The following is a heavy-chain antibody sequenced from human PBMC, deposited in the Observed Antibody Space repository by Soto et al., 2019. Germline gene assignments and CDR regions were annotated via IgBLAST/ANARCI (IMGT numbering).Heavy chain of an antibody. V-gene: IGHV3-30-3*01. Sequence: QVQLVESGGGVVQPGRSLRLSCAASGFTFSTHAMHWVRQAPGKGLECVAIVSFDGSNKYYADSVKGRFTISRDNSKNTLYLQMSGLSPDDTAFYYCARDPPGITTAGGGRIDRWGQGTLVNVSS. D-gene: IGHD6-13*01. CDR1: GFTFSTHA. CDR3: ARDPPGITTAGGGRIDR. CDR2: VSFDGSNK. J-gene: IGHJ5*02.